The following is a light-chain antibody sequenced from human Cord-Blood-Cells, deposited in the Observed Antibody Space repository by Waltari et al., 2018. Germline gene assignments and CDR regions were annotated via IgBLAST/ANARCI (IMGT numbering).Light chain of an antibody. CDR3: QPSYSTPWT. V-gene: IGKV1-39*01. CDR2: AAY. Sequence: DLQMPTSPSSLSASVGDRVTITCRASQSISSYLNWYQQKPGKAPQLLIYAAYSLQSGVPLRFSGSGSCTDLTDYISSLQPENFATYYGQPSYSTPWTFGEGTKVEIK. CDR1: QSISSY. J-gene: IGKJ1*01.